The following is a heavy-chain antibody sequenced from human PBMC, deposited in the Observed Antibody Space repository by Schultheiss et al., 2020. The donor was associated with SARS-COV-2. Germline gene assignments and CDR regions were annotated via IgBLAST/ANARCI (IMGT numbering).Heavy chain of an antibody. CDR2: IYYSGST. J-gene: IGHJ3*02. V-gene: IGHV4-59*01. Sequence: SETLSLTCTDSGGSISSYYWSWIRQPPGKGLEWIGYIYYSGSTNYNPYLKSRVTISVDTSKNQFSLKLSSVTAADTAVYYCARERPRDAFDIWGQGTMVTVSS. CDR3: ARERPRDAFDI. CDR1: GGSISSYY.